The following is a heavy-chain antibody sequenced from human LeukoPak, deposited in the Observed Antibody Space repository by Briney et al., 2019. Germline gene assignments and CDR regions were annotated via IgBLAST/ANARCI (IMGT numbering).Heavy chain of an antibody. CDR1: GFTFSSYA. CDR3: AKDLSGGRGYSYGFDY. J-gene: IGHJ4*02. CDR2: ISGSGGST. V-gene: IGHV3-23*01. D-gene: IGHD5-18*01. Sequence: SGGSLRLSCAASGFTFSSYAMSWVRQAPGKGLEWVSAISGSGGSTYYADSVKGWFTISRDNSKNTLYLQMNSLRAEDTAVYYCAKDLSGGRGYSYGFDYWGQGTLVTVSS.